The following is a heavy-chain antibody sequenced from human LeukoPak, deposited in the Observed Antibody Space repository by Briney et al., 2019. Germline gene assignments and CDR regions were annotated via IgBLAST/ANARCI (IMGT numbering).Heavy chain of an antibody. Sequence: SETLSLTCTVSGGSISSYYWSWIRQPPGKGLEWIGYIYYSGSTNYNPSLKSRVTISVDTSKNQFSLKLSSVTAADTAVYYCARDLSGQSNPYFDYWGQGTLVTVPS. V-gene: IGHV4-59*01. J-gene: IGHJ4*02. CDR3: ARDLSGQSNPYFDY. CDR1: GGSISSYY. CDR2: IYYSGST. D-gene: IGHD4-11*01.